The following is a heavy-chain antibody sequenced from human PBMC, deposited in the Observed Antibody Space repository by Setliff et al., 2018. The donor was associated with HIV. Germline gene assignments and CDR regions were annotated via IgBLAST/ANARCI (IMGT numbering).Heavy chain of an antibody. V-gene: IGHV3-7*03. Sequence: GESLTISCAASGFTFRDFWMHWVRQAPGRGLEWVASISPDGSRNHCVGSVKGRFSASRDNAKSSLYLQMNSLRAEDTAVYYCARVLLRTNAVYGVVSNQFDPWGQGSLVTVSS. CDR3: ARVLLRTNAVYGVVSNQFDP. J-gene: IGHJ5*02. CDR2: ISPDGSRN. D-gene: IGHD2-8*01. CDR1: GFTFRDFW.